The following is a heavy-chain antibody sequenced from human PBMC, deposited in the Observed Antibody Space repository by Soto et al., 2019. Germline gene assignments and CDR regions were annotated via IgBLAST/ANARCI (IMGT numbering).Heavy chain of an antibody. Sequence: VQLVESGGGVVQPGRSLRLSCAASGFTFSDYAMHWVRQAPGKGLEWVAVVSHDGRNTHYADSVKGRFTISRDSSKNTVSLAMTSLRAEDTAVYYWAKGGRQWLVTSAFNYWGQGALVTVSS. CDR3: AKGGRQWLVTSAFNY. CDR1: GFTFSDYA. V-gene: IGHV3-30*18. J-gene: IGHJ4*02. CDR2: VSHDGRNT. D-gene: IGHD6-19*01.